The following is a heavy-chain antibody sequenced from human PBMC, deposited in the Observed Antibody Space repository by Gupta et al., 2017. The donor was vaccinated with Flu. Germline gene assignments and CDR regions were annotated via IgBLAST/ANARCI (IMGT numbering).Heavy chain of an antibody. CDR2: ISVSGGST. V-gene: IGHV3-23*01. Sequence: EVQLLESGGGLVQPGGSLRLSCAASGFTFSSYDMSWVRQAPGKGLEWVSAISVSGGSTYYADSVSGWFTISRDNSKNTLYLQMNSLRAEDTAVYYCAKEGYPDCSSTSCYGMAVWGQGTTVTVCS. J-gene: IGHJ6*02. D-gene: IGHD2-2*01. CDR1: GFTFSSYD. CDR3: AKEGYPDCSSTSCYGMAV.